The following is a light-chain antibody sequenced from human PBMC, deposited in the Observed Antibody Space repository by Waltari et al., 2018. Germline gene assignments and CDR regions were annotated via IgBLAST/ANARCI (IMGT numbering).Light chain of an antibody. Sequence: QSALTQPASVSGSPGQSITVSCTGTSSDIGTYNYVSWYQQHPGKAPNLMIYDVSSRPSGVSNRFSGSKSVNTPSLTISVLQAEDEADYYCDSKSSSSPHVFGTGTKVTVL. J-gene: IGLJ1*01. CDR2: DVS. V-gene: IGLV2-14*03. CDR1: SSDIGTYNY. CDR3: DSKSSSSPHV.